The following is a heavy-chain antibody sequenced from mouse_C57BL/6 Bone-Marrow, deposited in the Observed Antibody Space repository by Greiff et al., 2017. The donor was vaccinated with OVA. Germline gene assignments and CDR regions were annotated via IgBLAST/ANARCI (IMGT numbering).Heavy chain of an antibody. D-gene: IGHD1-1*01. CDR2: IYPRSGNT. CDR3: ARGKGITTRGYFDY. Sequence: QVQLQQSGAELARPGASVKLSCKASGYTFTSYGISWVKQRTGQGLEWIGEIYPRSGNTYYNEKFKGKATLTADKSSSTAYMELSSLTSEDSAVYFCARGKGITTRGYFDYWCQGTTLTVSS. J-gene: IGHJ2*01. V-gene: IGHV1-81*01. CDR1: GYTFTSYG.